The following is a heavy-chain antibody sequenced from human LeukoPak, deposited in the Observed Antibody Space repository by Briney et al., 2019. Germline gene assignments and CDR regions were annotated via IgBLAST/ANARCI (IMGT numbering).Heavy chain of an antibody. D-gene: IGHD3-22*01. CDR3: ARDSSGYYHFDY. J-gene: IGHJ4*02. CDR2: ISSSGSTI. Sequence: GGSLRLSCAASGFTFSSYEMNWVRQAPGRRLEWVSYISSSGSTIYYADSVKGRFTISRDNAKNSLYLQMNSLRAEDTAVYYCARDSSGYYHFDYWGQGTLVTVSS. V-gene: IGHV3-48*03. CDR1: GFTFSSYE.